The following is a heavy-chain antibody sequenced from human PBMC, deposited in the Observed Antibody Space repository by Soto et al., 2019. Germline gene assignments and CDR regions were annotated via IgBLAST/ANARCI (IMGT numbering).Heavy chain of an antibody. CDR3: ARSGGGYDLGDY. Sequence: VKVSCKASGYTFIGYYIHWVRQAPGQGLEWMGWINPNSGGAKYSQKFQAWVTMTSDTSISTAYMELSRLKSDDTAVYYCARSGGGYDLGDYWGQGTLVTVSS. V-gene: IGHV1-2*04. D-gene: IGHD5-12*01. J-gene: IGHJ4*02. CDR1: GYTFIGYY. CDR2: INPNSGGA.